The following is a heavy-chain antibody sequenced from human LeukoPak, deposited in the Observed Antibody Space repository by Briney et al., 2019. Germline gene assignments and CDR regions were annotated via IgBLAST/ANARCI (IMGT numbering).Heavy chain of an antibody. CDR3: AKGPQLYSGYHPAY. CDR1: GFIFSNDA. D-gene: IGHD5-12*01. J-gene: IGHJ4*02. CDR2: VTGSDDTT. V-gene: IGHV3-23*01. Sequence: GGSLRLSCAASGFIFSNDAMTWVRQAPGKGLEWVSTVTGSDDTTYYTDSVKGRFTISRDHSKNMLHLQMNSLRVEDTAIYYCAKGPQLYSGYHPAYWGQGTLVTVSS.